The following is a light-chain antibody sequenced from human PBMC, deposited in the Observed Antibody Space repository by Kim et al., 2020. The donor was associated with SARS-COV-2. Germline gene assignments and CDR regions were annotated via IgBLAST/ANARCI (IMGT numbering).Light chain of an antibody. J-gene: IGKJ2*01. Sequence: SASVGDRVTITCRARQSISRYLNGYQQKPGKAPKLLIYAASSLQSGVPSRFSGSGSGTDFTLIISSLQPEDFATYYCQQSYSTPRTFGQGTKLEI. CDR3: QQSYSTPRT. CDR2: AAS. CDR1: QSISRY. V-gene: IGKV1-39*01.